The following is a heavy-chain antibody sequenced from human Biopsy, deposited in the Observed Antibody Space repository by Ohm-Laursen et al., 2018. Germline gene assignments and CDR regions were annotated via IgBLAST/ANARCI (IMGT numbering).Heavy chain of an antibody. CDR2: ISSSSDNI. D-gene: IGHD3-10*01. J-gene: IGHJ6*02. V-gene: IGHV3-21*01. CDR1: GFPFTGFS. CDR3: ARSRGSSGIATIYYYGMDV. Sequence: SLRLSCAASGFPFTGFSMDWVRQSPGKGLEWVSTISSSSDNIYYVDSVKGRFTISRDNAKNSLYLQMNSLRAEGTAVYYCARSRGSSGIATIYYYGMDVWGQGTTVTVSS.